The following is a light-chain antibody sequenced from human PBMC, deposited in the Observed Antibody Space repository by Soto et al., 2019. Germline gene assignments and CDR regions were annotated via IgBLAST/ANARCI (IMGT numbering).Light chain of an antibody. CDR1: QSVSSSY. CDR2: GAS. J-gene: IGKJ4*01. CDR3: QQYGSSPLT. V-gene: IGKV3-20*01. Sequence: EIVLTQSPGTLSLSPGERATLSCRASQSVSSSYLAWYQQNPGQAPRLLIYGASSRATGIPDRFSVSGSGTDFTLTISRLEPEAFAVYYCQQYGSSPLTFGGGTKVEIK.